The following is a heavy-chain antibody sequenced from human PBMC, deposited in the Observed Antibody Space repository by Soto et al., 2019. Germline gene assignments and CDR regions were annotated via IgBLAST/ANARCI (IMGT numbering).Heavy chain of an antibody. CDR2: IYYSGST. CDR3: AREDRDCSGGRCYSGGWFDP. CDR1: GGSITSGGLY. D-gene: IGHD2-15*01. J-gene: IGHJ5*02. V-gene: IGHV4-31*03. Sequence: SETLSLTCTVSGGSITSGGLYWSWIRQHPGKGLEWIGYIYYSGSTYYNPSLTSRVTMSVDTSKSQFSLRLTSVTAADTAVYYCAREDRDCSGGRCYSGGWFDPWGQGTLVTVSS.